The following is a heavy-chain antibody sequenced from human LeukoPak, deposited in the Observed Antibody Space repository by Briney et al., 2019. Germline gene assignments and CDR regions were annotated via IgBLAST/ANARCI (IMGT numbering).Heavy chain of an antibody. CDR3: ARVRAVAGTGTYFDY. V-gene: IGHV4-34*01. CDR1: GGSFSGYY. D-gene: IGHD6-19*01. Sequence: PSETLSLTCAVYGGSFSGYYWSWIRQPPGKGLEWIGEINHSGSTNYNPSLKSRVTISVNTSKNQFSLKLSSVTAADTAVYYCARVRAVAGTGTYFDYWGQGTLVTVSS. J-gene: IGHJ4*02. CDR2: INHSGST.